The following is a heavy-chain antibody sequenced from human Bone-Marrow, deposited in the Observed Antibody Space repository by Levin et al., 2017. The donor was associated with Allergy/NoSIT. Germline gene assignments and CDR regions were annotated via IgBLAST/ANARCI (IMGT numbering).Heavy chain of an antibody. V-gene: IGHV2-5*02. CDR3: AHSTGDGWFAP. J-gene: IGHJ5*02. Sequence: SGPTLVKPTQTLTLTCTLSGFSLSASGVAVGWIRQPPGKALEWLALIYWDDEKRYRPSLRSRLTITKDTSKNQVFLTMTNMDPVDSATYYCAHSTGDGWFAPWGPGTLVSVSS. CDR1: GFSLSASGVA. D-gene: IGHD7-27*01. CDR2: IYWDDEK.